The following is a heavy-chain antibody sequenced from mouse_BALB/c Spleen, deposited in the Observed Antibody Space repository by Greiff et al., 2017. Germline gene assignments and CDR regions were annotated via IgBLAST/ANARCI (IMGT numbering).Heavy chain of an antibody. CDR2: IRNKANGYTT. V-gene: IGHV7-3*02. D-gene: IGHD2-3*01. J-gene: IGHJ1*01. Sequence: EVKLVESGGGLVQPGGSLRLSCATSGFTFTDYYMSWVRQPPGKALEWLGFIRNKANGYTTEYSASVKGRFTISRDNSQSILYLQMNTLRAEDSATYYCARDSDGYYGYFDVWGAGTTVTVSA. CDR3: ARDSDGYYGYFDV. CDR1: GFTFTDYY.